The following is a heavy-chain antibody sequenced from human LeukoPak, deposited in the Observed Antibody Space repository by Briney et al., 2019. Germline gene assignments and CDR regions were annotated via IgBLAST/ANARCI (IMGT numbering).Heavy chain of an antibody. Sequence: KPGGSLRLSCAASGFTFSDYYMSWIRQAPGKGLEWVSYISSSSSYTNYADSVKGRFTISRDNAKNTLYLQMNSLRAEDTAVYYCTTKRGYSYGYADWGQGTLVTVSS. J-gene: IGHJ4*02. CDR3: TTKRGYSYGYAD. CDR1: GFTFSDYY. CDR2: ISSSSSYT. V-gene: IGHV3-11*06. D-gene: IGHD5-18*01.